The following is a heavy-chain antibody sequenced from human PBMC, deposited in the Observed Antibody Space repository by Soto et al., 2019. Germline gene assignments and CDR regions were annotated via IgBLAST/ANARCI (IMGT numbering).Heavy chain of an antibody. V-gene: IGHV3-11*05. CDR2: ISDSSNYI. CDR3: ARVLGRNNTSGDRIADS. D-gene: IGHD4-17*01. CDR1: GFTFSDYS. J-gene: IGHJ4*02. Sequence: QVQLVESGGGLVKPGESLRLSCVASGFTFSDYSMSWIRQSPGKGLEWLSCISDSSNYIRYADSVKGRFTISRDNAKNSLFLQMNSLRAEDTAVYYCARVLGRNNTSGDRIADSWGQGTLVTVSP.